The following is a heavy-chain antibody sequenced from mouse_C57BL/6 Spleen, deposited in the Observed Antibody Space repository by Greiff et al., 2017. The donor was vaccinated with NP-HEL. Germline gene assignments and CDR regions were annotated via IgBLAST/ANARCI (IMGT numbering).Heavy chain of an antibody. V-gene: IGHV5-16*01. J-gene: IGHJ4*01. D-gene: IGHD3-3*01. CDR2: INYDGSST. CDR1: GFTFSDYY. Sequence: EVQLVESEGGLVQPGSSMKLSCTASGFTFSDYYMAWVRQVPEKGLEWVANINYDGSSTYYLDSLKSRFIISRDNAKNILYLQMSSLKSEDTATYYCAREGNLGQDAMDYWGQGTSVTVSS. CDR3: AREGNLGQDAMDY.